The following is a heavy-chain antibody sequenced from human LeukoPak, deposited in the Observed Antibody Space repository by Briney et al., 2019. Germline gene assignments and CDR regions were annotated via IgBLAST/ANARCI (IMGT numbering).Heavy chain of an antibody. Sequence: SESLSLTWAVDGGSFSGYYCGWIRQPQGKGLEWIGEINHSGSTNYNPSLRSRVTISVDTSKKQLSRKRRAVAPTNTAVYYCRRLGRPTLASGSYYYYYYMDVWGKGTTVTISS. CDR3: RRLGRPTLASGSYYYYYYMDV. V-gene: IGHV4-34*01. CDR2: INHSGST. J-gene: IGHJ6*03. CDR1: GGSFSGYY. D-gene: IGHD2-15*01.